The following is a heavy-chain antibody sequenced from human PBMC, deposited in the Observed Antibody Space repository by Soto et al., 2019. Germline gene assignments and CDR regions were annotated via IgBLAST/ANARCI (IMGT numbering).Heavy chain of an antibody. CDR1: GYSISSAYY. J-gene: IGHJ4*02. Sequence: SETLSLTCAVSGYSISSAYYWGWIRQPPGKGLERIGNIYHSGNTYYNPSLKSRVTISVDTSKHQLFLNLSSVTAADTSMYYCVRERAGGRIDYWGQGTLVTVSS. CDR2: IYHSGNT. CDR3: VRERAGGRIDY. V-gene: IGHV4-38-2*02.